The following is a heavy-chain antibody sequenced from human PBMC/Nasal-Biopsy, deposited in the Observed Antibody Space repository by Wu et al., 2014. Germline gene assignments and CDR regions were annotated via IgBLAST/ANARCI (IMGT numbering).Heavy chain of an antibody. CDR1: GFTLSTFW. V-gene: IGHV3-74*01. D-gene: IGHD4-11*01. CDR2: INSDGSFT. J-gene: IGHJ3*02. CDR3: ARLTRDDAFDM. Sequence: RLSCAASGFTLSTFWMHWVRQSPGKGPVWVANINSDGSFTNYADSVKGRFTVSRDNSKNTLYLQMNSLRADDTAVYYCARLTRDDAFDMLGRRAMVTVSP.